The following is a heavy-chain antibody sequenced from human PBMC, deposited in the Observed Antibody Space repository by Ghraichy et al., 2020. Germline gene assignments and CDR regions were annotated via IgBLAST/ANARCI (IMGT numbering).Heavy chain of an antibody. CDR2: ISGSGGST. J-gene: IGHJ4*02. CDR3: AKDLNPYSSSSLLDY. V-gene: IGHV3-23*01. Sequence: GGSLRLSCAASGFTFSSYAMSWVRQAPGKGLEWVSAISGSGGSTYYADSVKGRFTISRDNSKNTLYLQMNSLRAEDTAVYYCAKDLNPYSSSSLLDYWGQGTLVTVSS. CDR1: GFTFSSYA. D-gene: IGHD6-6*01.